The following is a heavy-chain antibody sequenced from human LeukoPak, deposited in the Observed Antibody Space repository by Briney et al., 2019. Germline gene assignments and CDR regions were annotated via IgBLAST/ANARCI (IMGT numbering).Heavy chain of an antibody. J-gene: IGHJ3*02. CDR2: INHSGST. Sequence: PSETLSLTCAVYGGSFSGYYWSWIRQPPGKGLEWIGEINHSGSTNYNPSLKSRVTISVDTSKNQFSLKLSSVTAADTAVYYCARHSLEWELLGNDAFDIWGQGTMVTVS. CDR1: GGSFSGYY. D-gene: IGHD1-26*01. CDR3: ARHSLEWELLGNDAFDI. V-gene: IGHV4-34*01.